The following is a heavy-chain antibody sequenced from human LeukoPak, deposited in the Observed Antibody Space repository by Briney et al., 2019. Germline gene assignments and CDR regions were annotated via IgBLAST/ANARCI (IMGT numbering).Heavy chain of an antibody. V-gene: IGHV4-39*01. D-gene: IGHD2-15*01. CDR1: GGSISSSSYY. Sequence: SETLSLTCTVSGGSISSSSYYWGWHRQPPGKGLEWIGSIYYSGSTYYNPSLKSRVTISVDTSKNQFSLKLSSVTAADTAVYYCARRHLRGVVNYWGQGTLVTVSS. CDR2: IYYSGST. CDR3: ARRHLRGVVNY. J-gene: IGHJ4*02.